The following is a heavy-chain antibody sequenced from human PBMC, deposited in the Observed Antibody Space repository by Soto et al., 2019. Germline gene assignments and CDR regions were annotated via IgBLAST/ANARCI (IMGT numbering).Heavy chain of an antibody. D-gene: IGHD6-13*01. CDR2: IIPIFGTA. Sequence: QVQLVQSGAEVKKPGSSVKVSCKASGGTFSSYAISWVRQAPGQGLEWMGGIIPIFGTANYAQKFQGRVTITADEYTSTAYMELSSLRSEDTAVYYCARDEQEGYSSWYYFDYWGQGTLVTVSS. J-gene: IGHJ4*02. CDR3: ARDEQEGYSSWYYFDY. V-gene: IGHV1-69*01. CDR1: GGTFSSYA.